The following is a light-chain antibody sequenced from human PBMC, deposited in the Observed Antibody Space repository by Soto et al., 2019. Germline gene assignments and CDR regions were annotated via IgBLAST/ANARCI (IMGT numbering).Light chain of an antibody. CDR2: GNS. J-gene: IGLJ1*01. CDR1: SSNIGAGYD. V-gene: IGLV1-40*01. Sequence: QSALTQPPSVSGAPGQRVTSSRTGSSSNIGAGYDVHWYQQLPGTAPKLLIYGNSNRPSGVPDRFSGSKSGTSASLAITGLQAEDEADYYCQSYDSSLSGFDVFGTGTKLTVL. CDR3: QSYDSSLSGFDV.